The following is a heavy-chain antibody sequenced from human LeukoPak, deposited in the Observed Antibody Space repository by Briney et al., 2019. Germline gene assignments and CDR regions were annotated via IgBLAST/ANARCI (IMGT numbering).Heavy chain of an antibody. Sequence: PSETLSLTCTVSGGSISSGGYYWSWIRQHPGKGLEWIGYIYYSGSTYYNPSLKSRVTISVDTSKNQFSLKLSSVTAADTAVYYCARVEGGGDCFDYWGQGTLVTVSS. CDR3: ARVEGGGDCFDY. D-gene: IGHD2-21*02. V-gene: IGHV4-31*03. CDR1: GGSISSGGYY. J-gene: IGHJ4*02. CDR2: IYYSGST.